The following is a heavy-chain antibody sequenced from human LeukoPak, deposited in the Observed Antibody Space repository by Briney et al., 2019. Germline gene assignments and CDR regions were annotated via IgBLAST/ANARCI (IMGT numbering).Heavy chain of an antibody. D-gene: IGHD4-23*01. CDR1: GFTFSNSA. CDR2: IGVAGGNT. J-gene: IGHJ3*01. V-gene: IGHV1-58*02. Sequence: SVKVSCKASGFTFSNSAIQWVRQARGQRLEWIGWIGVAGGNTNYAQTLQGRITITRDMSTSTAYMELTSLRSDDTAVYYCAAEIYGGNTDCCTFDFWGPGTPVTVSS. CDR3: AAEIYGGNTDCCTFDF.